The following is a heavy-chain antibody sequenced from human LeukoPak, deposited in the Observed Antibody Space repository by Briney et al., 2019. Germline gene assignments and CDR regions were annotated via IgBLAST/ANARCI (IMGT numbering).Heavy chain of an antibody. CDR3: ARHRGYNHFFDY. CDR2: FYHSGNT. CDR1: GYSISSSYY. Sequence: PSETLSLTCTVSGYSISSSYYWDWIRQPPEKGLEWIGTFYHSGNTYYNSSLKSRVTISADTSKNQFSLKLSSVTAADTALYYCARHRGYNHFFDYWGQGTLVTVSS. D-gene: IGHD1-14*01. J-gene: IGHJ4*02. V-gene: IGHV4-38-2*02.